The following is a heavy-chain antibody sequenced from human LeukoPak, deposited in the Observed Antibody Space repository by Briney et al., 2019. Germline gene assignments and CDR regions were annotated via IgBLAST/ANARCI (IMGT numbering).Heavy chain of an antibody. Sequence: GGSLRLSCAASGFTFSSYWMHWVRQAPGKGLVWVSRVNSDGSSTSYADSVKGRFTISRDNAKNTLYLQMNSLRAEDTAVYYCARGYSSGYRIDYWGQGTLVTVSS. CDR1: GFTFSSYW. D-gene: IGHD3-22*01. CDR3: ARGYSSGYRIDY. V-gene: IGHV3-74*01. J-gene: IGHJ4*02. CDR2: VNSDGSST.